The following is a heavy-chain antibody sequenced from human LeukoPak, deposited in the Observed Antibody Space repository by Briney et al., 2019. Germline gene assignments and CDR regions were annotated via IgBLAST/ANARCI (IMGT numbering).Heavy chain of an antibody. D-gene: IGHD5-18*01. CDR2: IYYSGST. V-gene: IGHV4-39*07. Sequence: PSETLSLTCTVSGGSISSNSYYWGWIRQPPGKGLEWIGSIYYSGSTYYNPSLKSRVTISVDTSKNQFSLKLSSVPAADTAVYYCAKGGGYNYGYPFDYWGQGTLVTVSS. J-gene: IGHJ4*02. CDR1: GGSISSNSYY. CDR3: AKGGGYNYGYPFDY.